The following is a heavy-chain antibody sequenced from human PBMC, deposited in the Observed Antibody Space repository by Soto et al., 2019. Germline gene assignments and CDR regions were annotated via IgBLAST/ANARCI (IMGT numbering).Heavy chain of an antibody. CDR3: EKDLVNNYGFEGAFS. Sequence: GGSLRLSCAASGFTFRSYAMSWVRQAPGKGLEWVSAIGGSGGNTYYAEYVKGRFTLSRDNSKNTLYLQMNSLRAEDTAVYYCEKDLVNNYGFEGAFSSGQGTLVTVYS. CDR2: IGGSGGNT. J-gene: IGHJ5*02. V-gene: IGHV3-23*01. CDR1: GFTFRSYA. D-gene: IGHD3-10*01.